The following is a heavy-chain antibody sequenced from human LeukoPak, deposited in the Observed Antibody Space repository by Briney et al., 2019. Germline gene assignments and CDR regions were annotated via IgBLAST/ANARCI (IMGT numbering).Heavy chain of an antibody. CDR2: IRSKANSYAT. J-gene: IGHJ3*02. CDR1: GFTFSGSA. CDR3: TRPLDYDSSGPDAFDI. Sequence: GGSLRLSCAASGFTFSGSAMHWVRQASGKGLEWVGRIRSKANSYATLYAASVKGRFTISRDDSKNTAYLQMNSLKTEDTAVYYCTRPLDYDSSGPDAFDIWGQGTMVTVSS. D-gene: IGHD3-22*01. V-gene: IGHV3-73*01.